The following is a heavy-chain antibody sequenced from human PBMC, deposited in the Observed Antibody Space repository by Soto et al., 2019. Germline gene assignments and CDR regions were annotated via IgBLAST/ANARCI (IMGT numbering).Heavy chain of an antibody. Sequence: GGSLRLSCAASGFTFSSYWMHWVRQAPGKGLVWVSRIISDGISTSYADSVKGRFTISRDNAKNTLYLQMNSLRAEDTAVYYCARAGMVRGVNPFDYWGQGTLVTVSS. CDR3: ARAGMVRGVNPFDY. CDR1: GFTFSSYW. V-gene: IGHV3-74*01. CDR2: IISDGIST. D-gene: IGHD3-10*01. J-gene: IGHJ4*02.